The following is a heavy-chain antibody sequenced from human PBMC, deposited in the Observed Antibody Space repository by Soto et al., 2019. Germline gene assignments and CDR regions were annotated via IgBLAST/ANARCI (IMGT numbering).Heavy chain of an antibody. CDR1: GYTFTNYG. CDR2: ISAYNGNT. V-gene: IGHV1-18*01. D-gene: IGHD2-15*01. CDR3: ARGGVGYFSGGSCPTNWLDP. J-gene: IGHJ5*02. Sequence: ASVKVYCKASGYTFTNYGITWVRQAPGQGLEWMGWISAYNGNTDYAQNLQGRVTMTTDTSTRTAYMELRSLRSDDTAVYYCARGGVGYFSGGSCPTNWLDPWGQGPLVTVSS.